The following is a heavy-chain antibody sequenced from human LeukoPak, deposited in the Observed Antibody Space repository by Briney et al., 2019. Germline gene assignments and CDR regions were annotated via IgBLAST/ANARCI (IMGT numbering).Heavy chain of an antibody. D-gene: IGHD6-19*01. CDR1: GGTXSSYA. CDR2: MVPILGIA. CDR3: ARPLEPRGVAVVGDAFDI. J-gene: IGHJ3*02. V-gene: IGHV1-69*04. Sequence: SVKVSCKASGGTXSSYAISWVRQAPGQGLEWMARMVPILGIANYAQKFQGRVTITADKSTSKAYMELSSLRSEDTAVYYCARPLEPRGVAVVGDAFDIWGQGTMVTVSS.